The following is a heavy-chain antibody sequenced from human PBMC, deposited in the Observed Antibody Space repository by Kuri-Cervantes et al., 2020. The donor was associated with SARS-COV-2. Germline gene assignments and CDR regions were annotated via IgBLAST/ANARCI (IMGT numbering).Heavy chain of an antibody. V-gene: IGHV4-61*05. Sequence: SETLSLTCTVSGGSISSSNYYWGWIRQPPGKGLEWIGYIYYSGSTNYNPSLKSRVTISVDTSKNQFSLKLSSVTAADTAVYYCARVDCSSTSCYGVVGWFDPWGQGTLVTVSS. CDR1: GGSISSSNYY. D-gene: IGHD2-2*01. CDR3: ARVDCSSTSCYGVVGWFDP. CDR2: IYYSGST. J-gene: IGHJ5*02.